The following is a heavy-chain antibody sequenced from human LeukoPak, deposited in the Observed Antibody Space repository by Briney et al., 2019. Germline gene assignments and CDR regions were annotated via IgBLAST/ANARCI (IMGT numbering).Heavy chain of an antibody. CDR2: IYYSGST. V-gene: IGHV4-31*03. D-gene: IGHD2-15*01. CDR3: ALGYCGGGSCYAREYFQH. J-gene: IGHJ1*01. CDR1: GGSISSGGYY. Sequence: PSETLSLTCTVSGGSISSGGYYWTWVRQHPGKGMEWLGYIYYSGSTYYNPSLKSRVTISVDTSKNQFSLRLISVTAADTAVYYCALGYCGGGSCYAREYFQHWGQGTLVTVSS.